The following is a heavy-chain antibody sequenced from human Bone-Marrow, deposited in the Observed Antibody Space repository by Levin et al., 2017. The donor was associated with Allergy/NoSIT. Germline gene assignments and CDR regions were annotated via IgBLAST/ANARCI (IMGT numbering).Heavy chain of an antibody. CDR3: AKDLSRTRWEGEFDY. V-gene: IGHV3-30*18. Sequence: GESLKISCAASGFTFSSYGMHWVRQAPGKGLEWVAVISYDGSNKYYADSVKGRFTISRDNSKNTLYLQMNSLRAEDTAVYYCAKDLSRTRWEGEFDYWGQGTLVTVSS. CDR1: GFTFSSYG. CDR2: ISYDGSNK. J-gene: IGHJ4*02. D-gene: IGHD1-26*01.